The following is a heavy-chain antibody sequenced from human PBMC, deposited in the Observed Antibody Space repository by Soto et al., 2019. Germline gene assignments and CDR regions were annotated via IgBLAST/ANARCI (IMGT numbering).Heavy chain of an antibody. D-gene: IGHD5-12*01. CDR1: GFTFYNTW. J-gene: IGHJ4*02. CDR2: VKSKTEGGAT. Sequence: EVQLVESGGDLVKPGGSLRLSCTASGFTFYNTWMSWVRQAPGKGLEWVGRVKSKTEGGATDYNALVRGRFTISRDDSEKTLYLQMNSLQTDDTAVYYCTTDRRSGYDPQFDFWGQGTLVTVSS. CDR3: TTDRRSGYDPQFDF. V-gene: IGHV3-15*01.